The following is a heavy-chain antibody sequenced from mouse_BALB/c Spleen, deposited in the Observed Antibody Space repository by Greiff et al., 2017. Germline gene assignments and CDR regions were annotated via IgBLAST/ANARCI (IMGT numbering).Heavy chain of an antibody. J-gene: IGHJ4*01. D-gene: IGHD2-3*01. CDR3: ARPYDGYPYYYAMDY. CDR1: EYEFPSHD. V-gene: IGHV5-2*01. Sequence: EVKLMESGGGLVQPGESLKLSCESNEYEFPSHDMSWVRKTPEKRLELVAAINSDGGSTYYPDTMERRFIISRDNTKKTLYLQMSSLRSEDTALYYCARPYDGYPYYYAMDYWGQGTSVTVSS. CDR2: INSDGGST.